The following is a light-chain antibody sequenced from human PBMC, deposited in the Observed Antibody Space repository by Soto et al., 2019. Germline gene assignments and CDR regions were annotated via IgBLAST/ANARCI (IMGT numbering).Light chain of an antibody. CDR2: AAS. J-gene: IGKJ2*01. Sequence: EIVMTQSPATLSVSPGERATLSCRASQSVGSNLAWYQHKPGQAPRLFIYAASTRATGVPARFSGSGSGTEFTLTISSLLSEDFAVYYCQQYYNRPYTFGQGTKLKIK. CDR1: QSVGSN. CDR3: QQYYNRPYT. V-gene: IGKV3-15*01.